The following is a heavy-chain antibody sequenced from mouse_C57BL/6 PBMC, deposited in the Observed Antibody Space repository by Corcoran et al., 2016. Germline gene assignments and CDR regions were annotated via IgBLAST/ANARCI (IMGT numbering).Heavy chain of an antibody. D-gene: IGHD1-1*01. CDR3: AYGSSYSLNIDY. CDR2: IYPGDGDT. CDR1: GYAFSNYR. Sequence: QAQLQQSGAELVKPGASVKITGKASGYAFSNYRMKWVKQRSGKGLEWIGQIYPGDGDTNYNGKFKGKATLIANQSSSTAYMQLSSLTSEDSAVYFCAYGSSYSLNIDYWGQGTTLTVSS. J-gene: IGHJ2*01. V-gene: IGHV1-80*01.